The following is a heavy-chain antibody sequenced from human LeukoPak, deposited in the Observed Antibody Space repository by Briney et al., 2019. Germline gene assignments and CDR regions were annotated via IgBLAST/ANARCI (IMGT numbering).Heavy chain of an antibody. Sequence: SETLSLTCTVSGGSISRSSYYWGWIRQPPGKGLEWIGSMFYSGNTYYNASLKSRVTMSADTSKNQFSLKLDSVTAADTAIYYCAGTSPGGPYYFQYWGQGTLVTVSS. J-gene: IGHJ4*02. CDR3: AGTSPGGPYYFQY. CDR2: MFYSGNT. V-gene: IGHV4-39*07. CDR1: GGSISRSSYY. D-gene: IGHD3-16*01.